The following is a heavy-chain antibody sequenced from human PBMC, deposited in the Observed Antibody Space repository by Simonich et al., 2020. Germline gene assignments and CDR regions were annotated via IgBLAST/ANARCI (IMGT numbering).Heavy chain of an antibody. CDR3: ARGLRVAAAGTAFQH. D-gene: IGHD6-13*01. V-gene: IGHV4-34*01. Sequence: QVQLQQWGAGLLKPSETLSLTCAVYGGSFSGYYWSWIRQPPGKGLEWIGEINHSGSTNYNPSHKGRVTISVDTSKNQFSLKLSSVTAADTAVYYCARGLRVAAAGTAFQHWGQGTLVTVSS. CDR1: GGSFSGYY. CDR2: INHSGST. J-gene: IGHJ1*01.